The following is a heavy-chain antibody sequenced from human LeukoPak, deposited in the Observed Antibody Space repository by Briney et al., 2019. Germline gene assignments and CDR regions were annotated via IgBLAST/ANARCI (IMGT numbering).Heavy chain of an antibody. Sequence: GGSLRLSCAASGFTVSTNYMNWVRQAPGKGLEWVSVIYSGGSTYYADSVKGRFIISRDNSKNTLYLQMNSLRAEDTALYFCARGNVAVSYWHFDVWGRGTLVTVSS. D-gene: IGHD6-19*01. J-gene: IGHJ2*01. CDR2: IYSGGST. V-gene: IGHV3-53*01. CDR3: ARGNVAVSYWHFDV. CDR1: GFTVSTNY.